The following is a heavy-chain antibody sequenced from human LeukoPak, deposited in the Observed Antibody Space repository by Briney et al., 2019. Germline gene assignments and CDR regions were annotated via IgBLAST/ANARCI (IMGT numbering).Heavy chain of an antibody. J-gene: IGHJ6*02. CDR3: ARGNTMVRGVTYYNYYSMDV. Sequence: ASVKVSCKASGYTFTNHYKHWVRQAPGQGLEWMGIINPSGGSTTYAQKFQGRVTMTRDTSTSTVYMELSSLRSEDTAVYYCARGNTMVRGVTYYNYYSMDVWGQGTTVTVSS. CDR2: INPSGGST. V-gene: IGHV1-46*01. CDR1: GYTFTNHY. D-gene: IGHD3-10*01.